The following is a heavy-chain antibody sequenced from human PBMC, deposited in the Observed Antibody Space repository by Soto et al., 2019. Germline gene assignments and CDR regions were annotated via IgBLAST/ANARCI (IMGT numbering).Heavy chain of an antibody. J-gene: IGHJ6*04. V-gene: IGHV4-4*02. Sequence: SETLSLTCTVSGGSISSSYWWTWVRQPPGKGLEWIGEIFHSGSTNYNPSLKSRATMSVDKSKWQFSLKLTSVTAADTAVYYCARGRSSVYPPDVWGKGTPVTFSS. CDR2: IFHSGST. D-gene: IGHD6-13*01. CDR1: GGSISSSYW. CDR3: ARGRSSVYPPDV.